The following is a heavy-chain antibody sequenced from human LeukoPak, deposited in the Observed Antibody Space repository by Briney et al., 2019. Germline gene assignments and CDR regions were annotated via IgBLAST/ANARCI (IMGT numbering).Heavy chain of an antibody. D-gene: IGHD1-26*01. V-gene: IGHV4-39*07. CDR3: ASSPSELDDFDY. CDR1: GGSISSSSYY. CDR2: IYYSGST. J-gene: IGHJ4*02. Sequence: SETLSLTCTVSGGSISSSSYYWGWIRQPPGKGLEWIGSIYYSGSTYYNPSLKSRVTISVDTSKNQFSLKLSSVTAADTAVYYCASSPSELDDFDYWGQGTLVTVSS.